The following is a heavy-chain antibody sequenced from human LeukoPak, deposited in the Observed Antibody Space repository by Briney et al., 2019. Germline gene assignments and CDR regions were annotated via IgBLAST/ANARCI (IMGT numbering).Heavy chain of an antibody. V-gene: IGHV3-11*03. D-gene: IGHD3-22*01. CDR3: ARHVTYYYDSSGQGWFDP. CDR1: GFTFSDYY. J-gene: IGHJ5*02. CDR2: ISSSSSYR. Sequence: KPGGSLRLSCAASGFTFSDYYMSWIRQAPGKGLEWVSYISSSSSYRNYADSVKGRFTISRDNAKNSLYLQMNSLRAEDTAVYYCARHVTYYYDSSGQGWFDPWGQGTLVTVSS.